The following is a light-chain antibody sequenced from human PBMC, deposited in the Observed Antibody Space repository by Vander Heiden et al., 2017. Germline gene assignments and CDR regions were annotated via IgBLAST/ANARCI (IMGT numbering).Light chain of an antibody. V-gene: IGKV1-39*01. J-gene: IGKJ4*01. CDR2: AAS. CDR1: QSISSY. Sequence: DIQMTQSPSSLSASVGDRVTITCRASQSISSYLNWYQQKPGKAPKPLIYAASSLQSGVPSRFSGSGSGTDFTLTISSLQPEEFATYYCQQSYSTPPTFGGGTKVEIK. CDR3: QQSYSTPPT.